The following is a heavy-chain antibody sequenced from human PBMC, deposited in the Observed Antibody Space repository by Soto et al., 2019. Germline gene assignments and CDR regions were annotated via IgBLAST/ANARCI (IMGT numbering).Heavy chain of an antibody. Sequence: QVQLVQSGAEVKKPGASVKVSCKASGYTFTSYGISWVRQAPGQGLEWMGWISAYNGNTNYAQKLQGRVTMTTDTSTSTAYMELRSLRSDDTVVYYCAREPAFLYSSGHQAGNDYWGQGTLVTVSS. J-gene: IGHJ4*02. V-gene: IGHV1-18*01. CDR1: GYTFTSYG. CDR3: AREPAFLYSSGHQAGNDY. D-gene: IGHD6-19*01. CDR2: ISAYNGNT.